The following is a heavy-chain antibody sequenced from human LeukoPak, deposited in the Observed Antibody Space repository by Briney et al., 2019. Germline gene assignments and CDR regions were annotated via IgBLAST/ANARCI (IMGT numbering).Heavy chain of an antibody. J-gene: IGHJ5*02. CDR2: IRYDGSNK. Sequence: GGSLSFSCSAYGFTFSSFGMHWVGQAPGQGLVGVAFIRYDGSNKYHAEAVKSRFTISRDNSKNTLYLQMNSLRAEDRAVYYCAKNVLPAARRDNWFDPWGQGTLVTVSS. V-gene: IGHV3-30*02. CDR3: AKNVLPAARRDNWFDP. D-gene: IGHD2-2*01. CDR1: GFTFSSFG.